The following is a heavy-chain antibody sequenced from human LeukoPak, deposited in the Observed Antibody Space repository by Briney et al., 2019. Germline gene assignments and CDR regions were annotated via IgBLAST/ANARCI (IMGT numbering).Heavy chain of an antibody. CDR1: GGSFSGYY. CDR2: INHSGST. J-gene: IGHJ6*02. V-gene: IGHV4-34*01. CDR3: ARHLVYYDSSGYYGGDYGMDV. Sequence: SETLSLTCAVYGGSFSGYYWSWIRQPPGKGLEWIGEINHSGSTNYNPSLKSRVTISVDTSKNQFSLKLSSVTAADTAVYYCARHLVYYDSSGYYGGDYGMDVWGQGTTVTVSS. D-gene: IGHD3-22*01.